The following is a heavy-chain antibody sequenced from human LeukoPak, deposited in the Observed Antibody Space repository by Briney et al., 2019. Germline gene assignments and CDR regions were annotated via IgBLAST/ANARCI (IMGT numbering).Heavy chain of an antibody. J-gene: IGHJ4*02. Sequence: GGSLRLSCAASGFIFTNYFMSWVRQAPGKGLEWVASIKHDGSEKYYVDSVRGRFTISRDNTMNSPYLQMSSLRAEDTAVYYCATDRGWRTSGYYLYYFEYWGQGTLVTYSS. V-gene: IGHV3-7*01. D-gene: IGHD3-3*01. CDR3: ATDRGWRTSGYYLYYFEY. CDR1: GFIFTNYF. CDR2: IKHDGSEK.